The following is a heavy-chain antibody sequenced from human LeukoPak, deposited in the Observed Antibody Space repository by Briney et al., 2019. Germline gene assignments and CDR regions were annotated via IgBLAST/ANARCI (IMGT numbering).Heavy chain of an antibody. Sequence: GASVKVSCKASGYTFTGYYMHWVRQAPGQGLEWMGWMNPNSGGTNYAQNFQGRVTMTRDTSISTAYMELSRLRSDDTAMYYCARGVLRIQLWYPTTPGFDPWGQGTLVTVSS. V-gene: IGHV1-2*02. CDR3: ARGVLRIQLWYPTTPGFDP. CDR2: MNPNSGGT. CDR1: GYTFTGYY. D-gene: IGHD5-18*01. J-gene: IGHJ5*02.